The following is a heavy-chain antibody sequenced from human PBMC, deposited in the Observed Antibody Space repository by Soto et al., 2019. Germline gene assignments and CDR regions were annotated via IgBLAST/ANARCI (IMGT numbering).Heavy chain of an antibody. V-gene: IGHV3-48*02. CDR1: GFTFSSYS. J-gene: IGHJ6*02. CDR2: ISSSSSTI. D-gene: IGHD6-19*01. CDR3: ARSDSSGWSTPPHYCYYYGMDV. Sequence: PGGSLRLSCAASGFTFSSYSMNWVRQAPGKGLEWVSYISSSSSTIYYADSVKGRFTISRDNAKNSLYLQMNSLRDEDTAVYYCARSDSSGWSTPPHYCYYYGMDVWGQGTTVTVSS.